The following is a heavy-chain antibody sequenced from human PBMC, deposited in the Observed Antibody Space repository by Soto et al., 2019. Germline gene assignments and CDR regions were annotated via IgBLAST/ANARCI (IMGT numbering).Heavy chain of an antibody. CDR1: GFTFSSYW. CDR3: ARGQFGSDATFDY. Sequence: GGSLRLSCAASGFTFSSYWMSWVRQAPGKGLEWVANIKQDGSEKYYVDSVKGRFTISRDNAKNSLYLQMNSLRAEDTAVYYCARGQFGSDATFDYWGQGTLVTVSS. D-gene: IGHD3-10*01. V-gene: IGHV3-7*01. J-gene: IGHJ4*02. CDR2: IKQDGSEK.